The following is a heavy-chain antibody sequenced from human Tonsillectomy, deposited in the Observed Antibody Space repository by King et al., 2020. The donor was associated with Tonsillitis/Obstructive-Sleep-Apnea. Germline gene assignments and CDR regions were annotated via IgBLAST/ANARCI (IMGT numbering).Heavy chain of an antibody. J-gene: IGHJ4*02. CDR2: IWYDGSNK. CDR1: GFTFSKYG. Sequence: VQLVESGGGVVQPGRSLRLSCAASGFTFSKYGMNWVRQAPGKGLEWVALIWYDGSNKYYADSVKGRFTISRDNSKKTLYLQMNNLRAEDTALYYCASSLCGGDCNRDYWGQGTLVTVSS. V-gene: IGHV3-33*01. CDR3: ASSLCGGDCNRDY. D-gene: IGHD2-21*02.